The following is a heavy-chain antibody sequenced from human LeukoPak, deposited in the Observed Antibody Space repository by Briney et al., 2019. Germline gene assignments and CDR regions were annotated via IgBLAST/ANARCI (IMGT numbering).Heavy chain of an antibody. J-gene: IGHJ4*02. D-gene: IGHD4-23*01. V-gene: IGHV3-69-1*01. CDR2: IGSGGKI. Sequence: GGSLRLSCAVSGFSISGRDMTWGRQAPGKGLEWVSSIGSGGKIFYTDSVKGRFTVSRDTSKNTLFLQMNSLRAEDTAVYYCAERRVTPGPSPPDYWGQGTLVTVSS. CDR3: AERRVTPGPSPPDY. CDR1: GFSISGRD.